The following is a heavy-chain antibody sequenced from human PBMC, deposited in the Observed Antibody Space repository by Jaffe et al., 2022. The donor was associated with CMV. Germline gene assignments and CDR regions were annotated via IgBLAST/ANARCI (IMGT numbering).Heavy chain of an antibody. CDR2: IKQDGSEK. CDR1: GFTFSSYW. V-gene: IGHV3-7*01. J-gene: IGHJ4*02. D-gene: IGHD1-7*01. Sequence: EVQLVESGGGLVQPGGSLRLSCAASGFTFSSYWMSWVRQAPGKGLEWVANIKQDGSEKYYVDSVKGRFTISRDNAKNSLYLQMNSLRAEDTAVYYCAREGDIGNYLYFDYWGQGTLVTVSS. CDR3: AREGDIGNYLYFDY.